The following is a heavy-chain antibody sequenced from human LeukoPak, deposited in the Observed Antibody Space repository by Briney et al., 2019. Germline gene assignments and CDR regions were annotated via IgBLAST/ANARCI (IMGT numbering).Heavy chain of an antibody. J-gene: IGHJ3*02. V-gene: IGHV4-59*01. CDR2: IYYSGST. D-gene: IGHD5-18*01. Sequence: SETLSLTCTVSGGSISSYYWSWIRQPPGKGLEWIGYIYYSGSTDYNPSLKSRVTISVDTSKNQFSLKLSSVTAADTAVYYCARDRFEVDTAMVRAFDIWGQGTMVTVSS. CDR3: ARDRFEVDTAMVRAFDI. CDR1: GGSISSYY.